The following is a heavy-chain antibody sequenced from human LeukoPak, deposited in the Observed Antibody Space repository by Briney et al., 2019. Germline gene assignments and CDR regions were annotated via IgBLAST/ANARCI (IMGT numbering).Heavy chain of an antibody. J-gene: IGHJ4*02. CDR1: GGSISSYY. D-gene: IGHD4-23*01. Sequence: SSETLSLTCTVSGGSISSYYWSWIRQPSGKGLEWIGYIYYSGSTNYNPSLKSRVTISVDTSKNQFSLKLSSVTAADTAVYYCARIGGNSFDYWGQGTLVTVSS. CDR3: ARIGGNSFDY. V-gene: IGHV4-59*08. CDR2: IYYSGST.